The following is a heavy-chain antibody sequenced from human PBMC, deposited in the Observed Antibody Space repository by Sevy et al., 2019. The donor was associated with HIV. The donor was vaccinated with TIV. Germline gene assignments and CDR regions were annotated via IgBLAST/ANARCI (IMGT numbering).Heavy chain of an antibody. CDR2: IRSKTNNYAT. Sequence: GGSLRLSCAASGFTFSASAMHWVRQASGKGLEWVGRIRSKTNNYATAYGASVKGRFTISRDDSKNTAYLLMDSLKTEETAVYYCSRAVEPYNGMDVWGQGTTVTVSS. V-gene: IGHV3-73*01. CDR3: SRAVEPYNGMDV. D-gene: IGHD1-26*01. CDR1: GFTFSASA. J-gene: IGHJ6*02.